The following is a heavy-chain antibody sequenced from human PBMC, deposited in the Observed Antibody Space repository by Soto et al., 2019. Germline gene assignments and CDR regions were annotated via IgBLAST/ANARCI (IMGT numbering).Heavy chain of an antibody. V-gene: IGHV4-30-4*01. Sequence: PSETLSLTCTVSGYSINTYYYWSWIRHPPGKGLEGIGHIYYSGATFYTPPLKSRLAFSVDTSKNQLSLRMSCVSAADTAVYYCARDKAAIYSDGHSYSPRSDPWGQGTLVTVSS. J-gene: IGHJ5*02. D-gene: IGHD2-21*01. CDR3: ARDKAAIYSDGHSYSPRSDP. CDR1: GYSINTYYY. CDR2: IYYSGAT.